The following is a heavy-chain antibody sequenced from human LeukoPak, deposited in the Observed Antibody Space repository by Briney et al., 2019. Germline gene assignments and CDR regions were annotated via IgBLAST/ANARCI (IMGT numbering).Heavy chain of an antibody. Sequence: SETLSFTCTVSGGSISSYYWSWIRQPPGKGLEWIGYIYYSGSTNYNPSLKSRVTISVDTSKNQFSLKLSSVTAADTAVYYCAGLDYGDYVTVDYWGQGTLVTVSS. CDR3: AGLDYGDYVTVDY. CDR2: IYYSGST. CDR1: GGSISSYY. D-gene: IGHD4-17*01. V-gene: IGHV4-59*01. J-gene: IGHJ4*02.